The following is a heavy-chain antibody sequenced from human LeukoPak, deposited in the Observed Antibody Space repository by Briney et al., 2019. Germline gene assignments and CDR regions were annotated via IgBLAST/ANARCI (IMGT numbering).Heavy chain of an antibody. CDR1: GFTFSDSY. D-gene: IGHD6-25*01. V-gene: IGHV3-11*06. CDR2: IDTTSSHM. CDR3: ARAAYSTGPDY. J-gene: IGHJ4*02. Sequence: PGGSLRLSCGASGFTFSDSYMSWIRQAPGKGLEWVSYIDTTSSHMYYAESVKGRFTISRDNAKNSLFLQMNSLRVEDTAVYYCARAAYSTGPDYWGQGTLVTVSS.